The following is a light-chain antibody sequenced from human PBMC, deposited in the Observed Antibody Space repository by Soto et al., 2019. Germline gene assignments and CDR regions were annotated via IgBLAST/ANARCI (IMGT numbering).Light chain of an antibody. CDR2: DAS. CDR1: QGISSY. V-gene: IGKV1-8*01. J-gene: IGKJ4*01. CDR3: QQYNSYSPT. Sequence: AIRMTQSASSLSASTGDRVTITCGASQGISSYLAWYQQKPGKAPKLLIYDASSLESGVPSRFSGSGYGTEFNLTISSLQPDDFATYYCQQYNSYSPTFGGGTKVDIK.